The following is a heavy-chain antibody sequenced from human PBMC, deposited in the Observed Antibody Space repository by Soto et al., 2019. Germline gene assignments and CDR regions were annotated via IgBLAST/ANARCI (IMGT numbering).Heavy chain of an antibody. V-gene: IGHV1-2*02. CDR3: ARERRCFATFEGMVS. J-gene: IGHJ6*01. D-gene: IGHD2-8*01. Sequence: QVQLVQSGSEVKKPGASVKISCKGSGYTFTDHFIHWVRQAPGQGPEWMGWIKPSSGGTHYALKFQGRVSMTRDAPITTTYMSLSSLTSADACVYYFARERRCFATFEGMVSWRQETTHTVSS. CDR2: IKPSSGGT. CDR1: GYTFTDHF.